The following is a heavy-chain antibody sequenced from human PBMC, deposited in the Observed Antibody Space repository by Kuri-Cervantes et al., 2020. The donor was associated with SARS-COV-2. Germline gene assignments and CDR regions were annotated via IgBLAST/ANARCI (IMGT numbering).Heavy chain of an antibody. CDR1: GFSFSRSG. CDR2: ILYDGSDK. Sequence: GESLKISCAASGFSFSRSGMHWVRQAPGKGLGWLAVILYDGSDKFYADSVKGRFTVSRDNSKNTLYLQMNSLRAEDTAVYYCARSGSGTYFHYFYYYMDVWGKGTTVTVSS. J-gene: IGHJ6*03. V-gene: IGHV3-33*01. CDR3: ARSGSGTYFHYFYYYMDV. D-gene: IGHD3-10*01.